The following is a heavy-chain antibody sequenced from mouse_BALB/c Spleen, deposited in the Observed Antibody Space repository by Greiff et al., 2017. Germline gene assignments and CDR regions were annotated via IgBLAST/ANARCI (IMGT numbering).Heavy chain of an antibody. D-gene: IGHD1-1*01. CDR3: ARRGTTVGYAMDY. CDR2: ISSGGSYT. J-gene: IGHJ4*01. V-gene: IGHV5-6*01. CDR1: GFTFSSYG. Sequence: EVQGVESGGDLVKPGGSLKLSCAASGFTFSSYGMSWVRQTPDKRLEWVATISSGGSYTYYPDSVKGRFTISRDNAKNTLYLQMSSLKSEDTAMYYCARRGTTVGYAMDYWGQGTSVTVSS.